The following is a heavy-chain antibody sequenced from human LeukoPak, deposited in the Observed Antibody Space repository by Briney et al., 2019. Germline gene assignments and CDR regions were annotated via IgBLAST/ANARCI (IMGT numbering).Heavy chain of an antibody. V-gene: IGHV1-8*01. CDR1: GYTFASYD. CDR3: ATSAIPTVIGAFDI. D-gene: IGHD4-17*01. CDR2: MNPNSDNT. J-gene: IGHJ3*02. Sequence: ASVKVSCKASGYTFASYDINWVRQATGQGLEWMGWMNPNSDNTGYAQKFQGRVTMTRNTSISTAYMELSSLRSEDTAVYYCATSAIPTVIGAFDIWGQGTMVTVSS.